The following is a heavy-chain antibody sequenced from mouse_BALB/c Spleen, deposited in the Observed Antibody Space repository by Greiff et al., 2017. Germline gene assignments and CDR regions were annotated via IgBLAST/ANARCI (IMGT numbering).Heavy chain of an antibody. CDR3: ARHHYGSSFAY. J-gene: IGHJ3*01. Sequence: EVQGVESGGGLVKPGGSLKLSCAASGFAFSSYDMSWVRQTPEKRLEWVAYISSGGGSTYYPDTVKGRFTISRDNATNTLYLQMSSLKSEDTAMYYCARHHYGSSFAYWGQGTLVTVSA. CDR2: ISSGGGST. V-gene: IGHV5-12-1*01. D-gene: IGHD1-1*01. CDR1: GFAFSSYD.